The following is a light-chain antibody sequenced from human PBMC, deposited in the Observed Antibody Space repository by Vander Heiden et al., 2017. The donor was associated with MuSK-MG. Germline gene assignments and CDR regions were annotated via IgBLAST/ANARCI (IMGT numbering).Light chain of an antibody. J-gene: IGKJ1*01. V-gene: IGKV2-28*01. CDR3: RQPLQTPWT. Sequence: DIVMTQSPLSLPVTPGEPASISCRSSQSLLHSDGYNYVDWYLQQPGQSPQLLIYLGAYRASGVPDRFSGSGSGTDCTRKRSRVEAEDVGVYYCRQPLQTPWTFGQVTKVEIK. CDR2: LGA. CDR1: QSLLHSDGYNY.